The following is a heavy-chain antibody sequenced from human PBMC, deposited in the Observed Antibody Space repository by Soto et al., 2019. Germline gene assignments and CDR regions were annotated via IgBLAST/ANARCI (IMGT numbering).Heavy chain of an antibody. CDR1: GFTFGDYA. Sequence: PGGSLRLSCKTSGFTFGDYAMSWVRQAPGKGLEWVGFIRSKVYGGATEYAASVQGRFTMSRDDFKSIAYLHMNSLKTEDTALYFCTRVAGDGYNYRAFDIWGQGTMVTVSS. V-gene: IGHV3-49*04. J-gene: IGHJ3*02. D-gene: IGHD5-12*01. CDR3: TRVAGDGYNYRAFDI. CDR2: IRSKVYGGAT.